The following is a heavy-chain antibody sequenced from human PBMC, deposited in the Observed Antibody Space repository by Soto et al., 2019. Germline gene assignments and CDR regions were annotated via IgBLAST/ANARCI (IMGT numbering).Heavy chain of an antibody. Sequence: PGGSLRLSCAASGFTFSSYAMSWVRQAPGKGLEWVSAISGSGGSTYYADSVKGRFTISRDNSKNTLYLQMNSLRAEDTAVYYCAKDGGRGYSYAEKYYIDDWGQGTLVTVAS. V-gene: IGHV3-23*01. CDR2: ISGSGGST. J-gene: IGHJ4*02. D-gene: IGHD5-18*01. CDR1: GFTFSSYA. CDR3: AKDGGRGYSYAEKYYIDD.